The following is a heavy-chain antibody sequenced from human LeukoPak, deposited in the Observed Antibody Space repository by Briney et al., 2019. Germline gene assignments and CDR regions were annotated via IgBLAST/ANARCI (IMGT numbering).Heavy chain of an antibody. CDR2: INHSGST. Sequence: SGTLSLTCAVYGGSFSGYYWSWIRQPPGKGLEWIGEINHSGSTNYNPSLKSRVTISVDTSKNQFSLKLSSVTAADTAVYYCARGHYCSGGSCRTHYYYYGMDVWGQGTTVTVSS. V-gene: IGHV4-34*01. D-gene: IGHD2-15*01. CDR3: ARGHYCSGGSCRTHYYYYGMDV. J-gene: IGHJ6*02. CDR1: GGSFSGYY.